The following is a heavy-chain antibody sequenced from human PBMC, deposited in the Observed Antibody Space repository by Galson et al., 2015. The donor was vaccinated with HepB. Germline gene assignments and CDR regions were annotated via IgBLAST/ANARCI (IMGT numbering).Heavy chain of an antibody. CDR3: ARGSRIAAARGGGMDV. Sequence: SLRLSCAASGFTFSSYGVHWVRQAPGKGLEWVAVIWYDGSNKYYADSVKGRFTISRDNSKNTLYLQMNSLRAEDTAVYYCARGSRIAAARGGGMDVWGQGTTVTVSS. CDR1: GFTFSSYG. V-gene: IGHV3-33*01. D-gene: IGHD6-13*01. CDR2: IWYDGSNK. J-gene: IGHJ6*02.